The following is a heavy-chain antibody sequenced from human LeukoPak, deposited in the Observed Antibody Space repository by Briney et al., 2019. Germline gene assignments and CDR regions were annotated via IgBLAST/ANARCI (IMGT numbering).Heavy chain of an antibody. CDR1: GFTFSSFA. J-gene: IGHJ4*02. V-gene: IGHV3-23*01. CDR3: AKQLGYCSDGSCYFPY. Sequence: GGSLRLSCSASGFTFSSFAMSWVRQAPGKGLEWVSGISGSGGSTYYADSVQGRFTISRDNSKSTLCLQMNSLRAEDTAVYYCAKQLGYCSDGSCYFPYWGQGTLVTVSS. D-gene: IGHD2-15*01. CDR2: ISGSGGST.